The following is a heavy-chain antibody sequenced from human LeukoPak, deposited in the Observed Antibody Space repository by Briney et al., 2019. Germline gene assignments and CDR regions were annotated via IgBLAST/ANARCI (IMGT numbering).Heavy chain of an antibody. CDR3: AKATAPHLGYAFDI. V-gene: IGHV3-23*01. CDR2: ISGRGANT. J-gene: IGHJ3*02. D-gene: IGHD7-27*01. CDR1: GFTFTYYA. Sequence: GGSLRLSCAASGFTFTYYAINWVRQAPGKGLEWVSAISGRGANTYYADSVKGRFTISRDNSKNTLYLQMSTLRAEDTAVYYCAKATAPHLGYAFDIWGQGTMVIVFS.